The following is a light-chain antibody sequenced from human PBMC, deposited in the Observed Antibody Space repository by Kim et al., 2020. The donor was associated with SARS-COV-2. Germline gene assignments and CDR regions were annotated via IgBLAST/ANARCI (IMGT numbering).Light chain of an antibody. CDR1: SSDVGAYNC. V-gene: IGLV2-14*03. Sequence: QSALTQPASVSGSPGQSITISCTGSSSDVGAYNCVSWYRQYPGKAPKLVIYDVNSRPLGVSDRFSGSKSGNTASLTISELQAEDEAAYSCSSYTNTGTLIFGGGTQLTVL. CDR2: DVN. J-gene: IGLJ2*01. CDR3: SSYTNTGTLI.